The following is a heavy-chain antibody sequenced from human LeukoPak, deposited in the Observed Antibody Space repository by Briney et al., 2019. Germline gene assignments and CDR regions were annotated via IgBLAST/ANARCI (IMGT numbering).Heavy chain of an antibody. Sequence: MPSETLSLTCAVYGGSFSGYYWSWIRQPPGKGLEWIGEINHSGSTNYNPSLKSRVTISVDTSKNQFSLKLSSVTAADTAVYYCARGRGGYSYGHYYYYYGMDVWGQETTVTVSS. CDR3: ARGRGGYSYGHYYYYYGMDV. V-gene: IGHV4-34*01. D-gene: IGHD5-18*01. CDR2: INHSGST. CDR1: GGSFSGYY. J-gene: IGHJ6*02.